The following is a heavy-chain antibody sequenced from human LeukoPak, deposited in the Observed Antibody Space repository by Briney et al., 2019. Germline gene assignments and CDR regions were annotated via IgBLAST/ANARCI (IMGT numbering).Heavy chain of an antibody. D-gene: IGHD1-26*01. Sequence: GESLRPSCAASGFTFSNYAMSWVRQAPGKGLEWVSTISGSGGNSYYADSVKGRFTISRDNSKNTLYLQMNSLRAEDTALYYCAKTREATYYFDCWGQGTLVTVSS. CDR3: AKTREATYYFDC. V-gene: IGHV3-23*01. CDR2: ISGSGGNS. J-gene: IGHJ4*02. CDR1: GFTFSNYA.